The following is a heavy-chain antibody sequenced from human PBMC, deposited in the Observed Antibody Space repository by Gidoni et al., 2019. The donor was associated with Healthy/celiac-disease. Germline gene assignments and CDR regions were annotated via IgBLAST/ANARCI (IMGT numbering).Heavy chain of an antibody. D-gene: IGHD4-17*01. CDR1: GGTFSSYA. V-gene: IGHV1-69*09. Sequence: QVQLVQSGAEVKKPGSSVKVSCKASGGTFSSYALSWVRQAPGQGLEWMGRIIPILGISNYAQKFQGRVTITADKSTSTAYMELSSLRSEDTAVYYCARGDYGDYGAYWGQGTLVTVSS. J-gene: IGHJ4*02. CDR2: IIPILGIS. CDR3: ARGDYGDYGAY.